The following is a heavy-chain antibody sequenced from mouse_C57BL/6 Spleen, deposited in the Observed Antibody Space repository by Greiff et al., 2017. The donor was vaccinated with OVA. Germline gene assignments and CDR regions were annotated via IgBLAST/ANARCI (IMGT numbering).Heavy chain of an antibody. CDR3: ARGGTTVVYFDY. CDR1: GYSITSGYD. V-gene: IGHV3-1*01. CDR2: ISYSGST. Sequence: EVKVVESGPGMVTPSQSLSLTCTVTGYSITSGYDWHWIRHFPGNKLEWMGYISYSGSTNYNPSLKSRISITHDTSKNHFFLKLNSVTTEDTATYYCARGGTTVVYFDYWGQGTTLTVSS. D-gene: IGHD1-1*01. J-gene: IGHJ2*01.